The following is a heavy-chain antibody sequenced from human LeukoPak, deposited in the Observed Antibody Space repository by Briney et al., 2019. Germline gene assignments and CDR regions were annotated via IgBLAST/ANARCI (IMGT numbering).Heavy chain of an antibody. CDR3: ARRNLYCSSTSCYRGRFYYYYYMDV. J-gene: IGHJ6*03. CDR2: INHSGST. CDR1: GGSFSGYY. D-gene: IGHD2-2*01. V-gene: IGHV4-34*01. Sequence: SETLSLTCAVYGGSFSGYYWSWIRQPPGKGLEWIGEINHSGSTNYNPSLKSRVTISVDTSKNQFSLKLSSVTAADTAVYYCARRNLYCSSTSCYRGRFYYYYYMDVWGKGTTVTISS.